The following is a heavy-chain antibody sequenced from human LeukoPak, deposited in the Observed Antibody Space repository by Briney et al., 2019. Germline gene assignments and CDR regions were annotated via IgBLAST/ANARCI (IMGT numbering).Heavy chain of an antibody. J-gene: IGHJ6*03. Sequence: PGGSLRLSCAASGFTFSSYAMSWVRQAPGKGLEWVSAISGSGGSTYYADSVKGRFTISRDNSKNTLYLQMNSLRAEDTAVYYCATLGGCSGGSCYTGGYYYYCMDVWGKGTTVTVSS. V-gene: IGHV3-23*01. CDR3: ATLGGCSGGSCYTGGYYYYCMDV. CDR2: ISGSGGST. CDR1: GFTFSSYA. D-gene: IGHD2-15*01.